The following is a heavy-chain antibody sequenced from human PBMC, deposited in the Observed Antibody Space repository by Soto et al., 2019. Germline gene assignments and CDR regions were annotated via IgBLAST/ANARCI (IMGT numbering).Heavy chain of an antibody. J-gene: IGHJ4*02. Sequence: SETLSLTCTVSGGSISSYYWSWIRQPPGKGLEWIGYIYYSGSTNYNPSLKSRVTISVDTSKNQFSLKLSSVTAADTAVYYCARAGSSYSGSYFDYWGQGTLVTVSS. CDR3: ARAGSSYSGSYFDY. V-gene: IGHV4-59*01. D-gene: IGHD1-26*01. CDR2: IYYSGST. CDR1: GGSISSYY.